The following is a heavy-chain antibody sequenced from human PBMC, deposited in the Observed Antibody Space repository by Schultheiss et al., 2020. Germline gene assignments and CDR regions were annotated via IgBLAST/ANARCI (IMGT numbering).Heavy chain of an antibody. CDR3: ARVHDLSYYYYGMDV. CDR1: GFTVSSNY. D-gene: IGHD2/OR15-2a*01. CDR2: INSDGSST. J-gene: IGHJ6*02. V-gene: IGHV3-74*01. Sequence: WGSLRLSCAASGFTVSSNYMSWVRQAPGKGLVWVSRINSDGSSTSYADSVKGRFTISRDNAKNTLYLQMNSLRAEDTAVYYCARVHDLSYYYYGMDVWGQGTTVTVSS.